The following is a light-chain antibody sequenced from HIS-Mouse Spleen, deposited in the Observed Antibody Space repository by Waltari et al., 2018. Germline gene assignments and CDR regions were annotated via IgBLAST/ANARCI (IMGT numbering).Light chain of an antibody. CDR1: SSDVGGYNY. CDR3: CSYAGSYTLV. CDR2: DVS. J-gene: IGLJ2*01. Sequence: QSALTQPRSVSGSPGQSVTISCTGTSSDVGGYNYVSWYQQHPGKAPKLMIYDVSKRPSGVPDRFSGSKTGTTAFLTISGLQAEDEADYYCCSYAGSYTLVFGGGTKLTVL. V-gene: IGLV2-11*01.